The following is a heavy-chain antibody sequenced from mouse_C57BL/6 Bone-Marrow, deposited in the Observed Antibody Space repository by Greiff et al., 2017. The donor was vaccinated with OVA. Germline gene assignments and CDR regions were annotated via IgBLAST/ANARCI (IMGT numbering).Heavy chain of an antibody. CDR2: IGPGSGST. CDR3: VRRYDGYYGFAY. V-gene: IGHV1-77*01. CDR1: GYTFTDYY. J-gene: IGHJ3*01. Sequence: QVQLQQSGAELVKPGASVKISCKASGYTFTDYYINRVKQRPGQGLEWIGKIGPGSGSTYYNEKFKGKATLTADQSSSTAYLQLSSLTSEDSAVYVCVRRYDGYYGFAYWGQGTLVTVSA. D-gene: IGHD2-3*01.